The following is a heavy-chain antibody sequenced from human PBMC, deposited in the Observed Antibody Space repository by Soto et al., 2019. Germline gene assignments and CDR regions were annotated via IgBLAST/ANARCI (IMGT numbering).Heavy chain of an antibody. V-gene: IGHV4-30-4*01. J-gene: IGHJ6*02. CDR1: GGSISSGDYF. D-gene: IGHD3-9*01. Sequence: QVQLQESGPGLVKTSQTLSLTCTVSGGSISSGDYFWSWIRQSPGKGLEWIGYISSIGSTYYNPSLKSRVSVSRDTSKNQFSLKLSSVTTTDTAVYYCARGLVIRPYYYHGMDVWGHGTTVTVSS. CDR3: ARGLVIRPYYYHGMDV. CDR2: ISSIGST.